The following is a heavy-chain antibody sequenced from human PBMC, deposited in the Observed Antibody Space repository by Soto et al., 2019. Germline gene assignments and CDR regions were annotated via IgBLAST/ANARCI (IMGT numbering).Heavy chain of an antibody. Sequence: PSETLSLTCTVSGGSISSCYWSWIRQPPGKGLEWIGYIYYSGSTNYKTSLKSRVTISVDTSKKQFSLKLSSVTAADTAVYYCARYGKYSSGCYWYXWGQGTLVTVSX. D-gene: IGHD6-19*01. CDR2: IYYSGST. J-gene: IGHJ4*02. V-gene: IGHV4-59*01. CDR1: GGSISSCY. CDR3: ARYGKYSSGCYWYX.